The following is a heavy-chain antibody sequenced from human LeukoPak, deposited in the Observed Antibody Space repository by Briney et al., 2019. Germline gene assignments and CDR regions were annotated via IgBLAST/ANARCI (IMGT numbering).Heavy chain of an antibody. Sequence: SETLSLTCTVSGGSISSYHWSWIRQPPGKGLEWIGYIYYSGSTNYNPSLKSRVTISVDTSKNQFSLKLSSVTAADTAVYYCASYSKSLRGNAFDIWGQGTMVTVSS. V-gene: IGHV4-59*08. J-gene: IGHJ3*02. CDR3: ASYSKSLRGNAFDI. CDR2: IYYSGST. D-gene: IGHD4-11*01. CDR1: GGSISSYH.